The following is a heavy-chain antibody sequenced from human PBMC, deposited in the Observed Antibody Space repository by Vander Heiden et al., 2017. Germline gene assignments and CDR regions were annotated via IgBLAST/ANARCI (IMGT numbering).Heavy chain of an antibody. CDR1: GGSFSGYY. J-gene: IGHJ4*02. D-gene: IGHD4-17*01. CDR3: ARAKGSMTTVTTYYFDY. V-gene: IGHV4-34*01. Sequence: QVQLQQWGAGLLKPSETLSLTCAVYGGSFSGYYWSWIRQPPGKGLEWIGEINHSGSTNYNPSLKSRVTISVDTSKNQFSLKLSSVTAADTAVYYCARAKGSMTTVTTYYFDYWGQGTLVTVSS. CDR2: INHSGST.